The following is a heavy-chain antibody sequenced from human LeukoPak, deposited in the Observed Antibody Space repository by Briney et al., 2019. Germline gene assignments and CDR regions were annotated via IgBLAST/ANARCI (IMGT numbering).Heavy chain of an antibody. V-gene: IGHV3-15*01. Sequence: PGGSLRLSCAASGFTFSSYAMSWVRQAPGKGLEWVGRIKSKTDGGTTDYAAPVKGRFTISRDDSKNTLYLQMNSLKTEDTAVYYCTTGLRYFDWLFSTPIDYWGQGTLVTVSS. J-gene: IGHJ4*02. CDR1: GFTFSSYA. CDR2: IKSKTDGGTT. D-gene: IGHD3-9*01. CDR3: TTGLRYFDWLFSTPIDY.